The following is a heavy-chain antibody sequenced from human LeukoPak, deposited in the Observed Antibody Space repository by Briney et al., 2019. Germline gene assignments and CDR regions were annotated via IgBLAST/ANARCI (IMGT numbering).Heavy chain of an antibody. D-gene: IGHD3-10*01. Sequence: ASVKVSCKASGYTFTGYYMHWVRQAPGQGLEWMGWINPNSGGTNYAQKFRGWVTMTRDTSISTAYMELSRLRSDDTAVYYCARGSGIRRFVGFDYWGQGTLVTVSS. J-gene: IGHJ4*02. CDR3: ARGSGIRRFVGFDY. V-gene: IGHV1-2*04. CDR1: GYTFTGYY. CDR2: INPNSGGT.